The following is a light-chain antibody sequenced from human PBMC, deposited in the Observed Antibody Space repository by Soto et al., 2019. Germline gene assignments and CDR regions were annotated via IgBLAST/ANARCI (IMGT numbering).Light chain of an antibody. J-gene: IGKJ5*01. Sequence: DIQMTQSPSSLSASVGDRVTITCRASQSISSYLNWYQQKPGKAPKLLIYAASSLQSGVPSRFSGSGSGTDFTLTISRLEPEDFALYYCQQYGNSPITFGQGTRLEI. CDR2: AAS. CDR1: QSISSY. CDR3: QQYGNSPIT. V-gene: IGKV1-39*01.